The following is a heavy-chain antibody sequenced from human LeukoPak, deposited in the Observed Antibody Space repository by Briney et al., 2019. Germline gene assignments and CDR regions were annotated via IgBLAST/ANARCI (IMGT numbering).Heavy chain of an antibody. V-gene: IGHV3-20*04. CDR1: GFKFEDFG. Sequence: PGGSLRLSCAGTGFKFEDFGMSWVRQIPGKGLERVSGITWDGGSTGYAESVKGRFTISRDNGKNFLYLQMNSLRAEDTALYYCAMKFTRDYYYMDVWGKGTTVTVSS. CDR3: AMKFTRDYYYMDV. CDR2: ITWDGGST. J-gene: IGHJ6*03.